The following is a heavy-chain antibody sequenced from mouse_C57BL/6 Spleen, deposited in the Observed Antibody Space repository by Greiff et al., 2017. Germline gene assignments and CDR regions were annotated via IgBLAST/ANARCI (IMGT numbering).Heavy chain of an antibody. D-gene: IGHD2-3*01. Sequence: EVKLVESGGGLVKPGGSLKLSCAASGFTFSSYAMSWVRQTPEKRLEWVATISDGGSYTYYPDNVKGRFTISRDNAKNNLYLQMSHLKSEDTAMYYCARGGDCYSYFDYWGQGTTLTVSS. CDR2: ISDGGSYT. CDR1: GFTFSSYA. J-gene: IGHJ2*01. CDR3: ARGGDCYSYFDY. V-gene: IGHV5-4*03.